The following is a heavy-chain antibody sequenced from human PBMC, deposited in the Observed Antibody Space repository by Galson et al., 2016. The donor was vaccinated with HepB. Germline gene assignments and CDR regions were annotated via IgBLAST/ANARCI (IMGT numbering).Heavy chain of an antibody. J-gene: IGHJ5*02. CDR2: IVPNFGTT. CDR3: ARTVPTGYSSSSAFLWFDP. Sequence: SVKVSCKASGGSFSRYAISWVRQAPGQRLEWMGGIVPNFGTTDYAQKFQGRVTITADESTTTAFMELSSLKSEGTAVYYCARTVPTGYSSSSAFLWFDPWGQGTLVTVSS. CDR1: GGSFSRYA. V-gene: IGHV1-69*13. D-gene: IGHD6-6*01.